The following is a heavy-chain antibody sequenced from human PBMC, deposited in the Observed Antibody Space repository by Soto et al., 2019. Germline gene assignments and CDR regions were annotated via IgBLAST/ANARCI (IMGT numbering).Heavy chain of an antibody. J-gene: IGHJ4*02. Sequence: ASVKVSGKASGYTFTGYYMHCVLQSPVQGLEWMGCINPKSGGTMYPQKFQGRVTMTWDTSISTAYMALTRLRSDDTAVYYCARDLAKGGGSAGFDYWGQGTLVTVSS. CDR3: ARDLAKGGGSAGFDY. CDR1: GYTFTGYY. V-gene: IGHV1-2*02. D-gene: IGHD1-26*01. CDR2: INPKSGGT.